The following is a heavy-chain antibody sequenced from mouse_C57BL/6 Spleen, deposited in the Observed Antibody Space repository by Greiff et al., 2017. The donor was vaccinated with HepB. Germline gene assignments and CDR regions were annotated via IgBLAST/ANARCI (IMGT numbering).Heavy chain of an antibody. J-gene: IGHJ2*01. CDR3: ARDYAYYERYYFDY. Sequence: QVQLMESGPELVKPGASVKISCKASGYSFSSSWMNWVKQRPGKGLEWIGRIYPGDGDTNYNGKFKGKATLTANTSSSTAYMQISSLTSEDSAVYFCARDYAYYERYYFDYWGQGTTLTVSS. CDR2: IYPGDGDT. CDR1: GYSFSSSW. D-gene: IGHD2-3*01. V-gene: IGHV1-82*01.